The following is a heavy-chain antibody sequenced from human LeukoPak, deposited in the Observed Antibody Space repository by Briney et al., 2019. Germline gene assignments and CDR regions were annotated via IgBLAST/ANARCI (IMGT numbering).Heavy chain of an antibody. J-gene: IGHJ1*01. V-gene: IGHV3-53*01. D-gene: IGHD6-13*01. CDR3: ARVPPGIAASVTGG. CDR1: GFTVGNNY. Sequence: PGGSLRLSCTASGFTVGNNYMNWFRQAPGKGLGWVSLIYSGGRTYYADSVKGRFTISRDNSKNTLYLQMSSLRVEDTAVYYCARVPPGIAASVTGGWGQGTLVTVSS. CDR2: IYSGGRT.